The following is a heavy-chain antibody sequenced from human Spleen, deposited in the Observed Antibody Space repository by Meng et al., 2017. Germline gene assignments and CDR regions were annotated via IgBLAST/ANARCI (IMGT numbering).Heavy chain of an antibody. V-gene: IGHV1-18*01. CDR1: GYTFTTYG. CDR3: ARELTPLNYYDSSGYYFDY. J-gene: IGHJ4*02. D-gene: IGHD3-22*01. CDR2: ISAYNGNT. Sequence: QVQLVQSGAEVTEPGASVKVSCKASGYTFTTYGLSWVRQAPGQGLEWMGWISAYNGNTNYAQKVQGRVTMTRDTSTSTAYMELRSLRSDDTAVYYCARELTPLNYYDSSGYYFDYWGQGTLVTVSS.